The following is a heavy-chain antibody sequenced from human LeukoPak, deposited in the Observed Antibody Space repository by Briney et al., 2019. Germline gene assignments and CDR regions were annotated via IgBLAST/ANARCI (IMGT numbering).Heavy chain of an antibody. CDR3: AKDLERHIVVVTASAVDY. V-gene: IGHV3-30*18. D-gene: IGHD2-21*02. CDR1: GFGFSSYA. CDR2: ISYDGSNK. J-gene: IGHJ4*02. Sequence: GESLRLSCAASGFGFSSYAMHWVRQAPGKGLEWVAVISYDGSNKYYADSVKGRFTISRDNSKNTLYLQMNSLRAEDTAVYYCAKDLERHIVVVTASAVDYWGQGTLVTVSS.